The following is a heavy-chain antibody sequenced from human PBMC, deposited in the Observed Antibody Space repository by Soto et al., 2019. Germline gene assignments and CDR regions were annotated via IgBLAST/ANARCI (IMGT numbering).Heavy chain of an antibody. J-gene: IGHJ5*02. CDR3: ARGLRRGGPKS. CDR1: GGSFSGYY. CDR2: INHSGST. D-gene: IGHD3-3*01. Sequence: SETLSLTCAVYGGSFSGYYWSWIRQPPGKGLEWIGEINHSGSTNYNPSLKSRVTISVDTSKNQFSLKLSSVAAADTAVYYCARGLRRGGPKSWGQGTLVTVS. V-gene: IGHV4-34*01.